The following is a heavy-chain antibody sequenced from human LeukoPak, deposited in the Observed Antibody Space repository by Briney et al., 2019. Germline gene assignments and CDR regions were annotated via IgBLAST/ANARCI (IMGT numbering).Heavy chain of an antibody. CDR2: IDTNGRT. J-gene: IGHJ4*02. D-gene: IGHD6-19*01. V-gene: IGHV4-4*07. Sequence: SATLSLTCAVSGVSISHYYWSWIRQPAGGGLEWIGRIDTNGRTNYNPSLESRVTMSLDTSNNHFSLNLMSVAAADTAVYYCARGQWQIAYWGQGVLVTVSP. CDR3: ARGQWQIAY. CDR1: GVSISHYY.